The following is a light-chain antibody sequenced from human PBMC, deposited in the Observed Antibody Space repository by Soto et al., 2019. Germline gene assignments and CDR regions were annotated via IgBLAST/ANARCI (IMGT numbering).Light chain of an antibody. V-gene: IGKV1-12*01. CDR2: GAS. CDR3: QQAYSFPLT. Sequence: DIQMTQSPSSVSASVGDRVTITCRASQGLGVWLGWYQQKPGKAPQLLIFGASGLQTGVPARFSGSGSGTDFTLTISSLQTEDFATYSCQQAYSFPLTFGGGTKVEIK. J-gene: IGKJ4*01. CDR1: QGLGVW.